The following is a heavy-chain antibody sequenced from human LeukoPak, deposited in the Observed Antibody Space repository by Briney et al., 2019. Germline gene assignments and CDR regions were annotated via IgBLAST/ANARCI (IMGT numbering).Heavy chain of an antibody. CDR3: ASRYSYGSYYYYGMDV. CDR1: GGTFSSYA. Sequence: ASVKVSCKASGGTFSSYAISWARQAPGQGLEWMGGIIPIFGTANYAQKFQGRVTITADESTSTAYMELSSLRSEDTAVYYCASRYSYGSYYYYGMDVWGQGTTVTVSS. V-gene: IGHV1-69*13. CDR2: IIPIFGTA. D-gene: IGHD5-18*01. J-gene: IGHJ6*02.